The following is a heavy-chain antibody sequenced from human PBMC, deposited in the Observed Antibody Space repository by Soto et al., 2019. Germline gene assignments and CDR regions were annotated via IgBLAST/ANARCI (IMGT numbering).Heavy chain of an antibody. Sequence: GGSLRLSCAASGFTFNSFAMTWVRQAPGKGLEWVSIISSSGDGKYYVDSAKGRFTISRDNSRNTLNLQMNSLRAEDTAVYYCAKSGDFWSWGMDVWGQGTTVTVYS. J-gene: IGHJ6*02. V-gene: IGHV3-23*01. D-gene: IGHD3-3*01. CDR1: GFTFNSFA. CDR3: AKSGDFWSWGMDV. CDR2: ISSSGDGK.